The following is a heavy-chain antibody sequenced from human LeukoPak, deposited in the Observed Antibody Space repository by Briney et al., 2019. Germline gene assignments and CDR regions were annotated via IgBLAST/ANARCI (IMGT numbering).Heavy chain of an antibody. CDR3: ARGGYCSTTSCYDLDP. J-gene: IGHJ5*02. CDR2: INHSGST. CDR1: GGSFSGYY. V-gene: IGHV4-34*01. D-gene: IGHD2-2*01. Sequence: SETLSLTCAVYGGSFSGYYWSWIRQPPGKGLEWIGEINHSGSTNYNPSLKSRVTISVDTSKNQFSLKLSSVTAADTAVYFCARGGYCSTTSCYDLDPWGQGTLVTVSS.